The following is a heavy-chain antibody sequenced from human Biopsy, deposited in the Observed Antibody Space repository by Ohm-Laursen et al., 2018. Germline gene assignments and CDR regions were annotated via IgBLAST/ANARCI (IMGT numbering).Heavy chain of an antibody. D-gene: IGHD3-10*01. CDR1: EFTVSSNY. CDR3: AVGEDYLHH. Sequence: SLRLSCTASEFTVSSNYMAWVRQAPGKGLEWVSIIHGDFGIYYADSVKVRFTISSDPSKNTLYLQMNSMRAEDTAVYFCAVGEDYLHHWGQGTLVTVSA. CDR2: IHGDFGI. V-gene: IGHV3-66*01. J-gene: IGHJ1*01.